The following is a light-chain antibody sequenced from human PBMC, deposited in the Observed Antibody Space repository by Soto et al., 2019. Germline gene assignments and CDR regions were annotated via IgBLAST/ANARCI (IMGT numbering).Light chain of an antibody. CDR3: CSYATTTL. J-gene: IGLJ2*01. CDR1: SSDIGSYDL. Sequence: QSALTQPASVSGSPGQSITISCTGTSSDIGSYDLVSWYQQHPGNAPRLIIYEVNKRPSGVSNRFSGSKSGNTASLTVSGIQAEDGAEYYCCSYATTTLFGGGTKLTVL. V-gene: IGLV2-23*02. CDR2: EVN.